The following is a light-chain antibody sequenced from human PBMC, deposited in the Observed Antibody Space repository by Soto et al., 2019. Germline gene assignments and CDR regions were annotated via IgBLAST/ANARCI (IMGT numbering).Light chain of an antibody. CDR1: QGVSSY. CDR3: QQYYSYPWT. CDR2: AAS. J-gene: IGKJ1*01. V-gene: IGKV1-8*01. Sequence: ALRMTQSPSSFPGSTGDRVTITFQASQGVSSYLAWYQQKPGKDPKLLIYAASTLQSRVPSRFSGSGSGTDFTLTISCLQSEDFATYDCQQYYSYPWTVGQGTKVAIK.